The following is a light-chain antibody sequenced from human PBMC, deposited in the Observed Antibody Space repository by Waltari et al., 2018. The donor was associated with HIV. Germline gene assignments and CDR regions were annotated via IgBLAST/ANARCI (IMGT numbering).Light chain of an antibody. Sequence: DIVFTQSPDTLSLSPGERDTLSSRVSQSVSSSSLARLQQKPGQAPRLLIYGAPRRAIGIPDRFSGSGSGTDFTLTISRLEPEDFAVYYCQQYQYGSSPPLTFGGGTKVEIK. CDR2: GAP. CDR1: QSVSSSS. V-gene: IGKV3-20*01. J-gene: IGKJ4*01. CDR3: QQYQYGSSPPLT.